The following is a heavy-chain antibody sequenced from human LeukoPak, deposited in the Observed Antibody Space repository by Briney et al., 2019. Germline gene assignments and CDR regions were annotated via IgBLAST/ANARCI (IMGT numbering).Heavy chain of an antibody. CDR3: AREEWARGNLTGYH. CDR1: GFNVSDSY. V-gene: IGHV3-53*04. D-gene: IGHD3-9*01. CDR2: IYNGGLT. J-gene: IGHJ1*01. Sequence: PGGSLRLSCAASGFNVSDSYMSWVRQAPGKGLEWVSVIYNGGLTFYSDSVEGRFTISRHTSKNTLYLHVSSLRPEDTAVYYCAREEWARGNLTGYHWGQGTLVAVSS.